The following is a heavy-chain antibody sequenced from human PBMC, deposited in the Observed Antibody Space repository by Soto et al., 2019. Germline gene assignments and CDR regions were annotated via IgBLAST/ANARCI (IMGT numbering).Heavy chain of an antibody. D-gene: IGHD2-15*01. J-gene: IGHJ6*02. CDR1: GYTFTSYG. Sequence: ASVKVSCKASGYTFTSYGISWVRQAPGQGLEWMGWISAYNGNTNYAQKLQGRVTMTTDTSTSTAYMELRSLRSDDTAVYYCARDPGVVATNPDYYYSYGMDVWGQGPTVTVSS. CDR2: ISAYNGNT. V-gene: IGHV1-18*01. CDR3: ARDPGVVATNPDYYYSYGMDV.